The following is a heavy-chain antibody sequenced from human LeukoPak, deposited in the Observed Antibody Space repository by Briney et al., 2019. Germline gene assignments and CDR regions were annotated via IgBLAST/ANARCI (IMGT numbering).Heavy chain of an antibody. V-gene: IGHV3-21*01. CDR1: GFTFSGHG. CDR3: ARESSGYDFDY. Sequence: GGSLRLSRAASGFTFSGHGMNWVRQAPGKGLDWVSSISSISRYIYYADSVKGRFTISRDNAKNSLYLQMNSLRAEDTAVYYCARESSGYDFDYWGQGTLVTVSS. D-gene: IGHD5-12*01. J-gene: IGHJ4*02. CDR2: ISSISRYI.